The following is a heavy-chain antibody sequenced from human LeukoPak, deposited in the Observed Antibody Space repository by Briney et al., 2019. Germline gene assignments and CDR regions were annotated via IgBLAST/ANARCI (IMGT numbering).Heavy chain of an antibody. CDR3: ARLVGASPDYFDY. D-gene: IGHD1-26*01. V-gene: IGHV4-4*02. CDR2: IYHSGIT. CDR1: GGSISSSNW. Sequence: SGTLSLTCAVSGGSISSSNWWSWVRQPPGKGLEWIGEIYHSGITNYNPSLKSRVTISLDKSRNQVSLKLTSVTAADTAVYHCARLVGASPDYFDYWGQGTLVTASS. J-gene: IGHJ4*02.